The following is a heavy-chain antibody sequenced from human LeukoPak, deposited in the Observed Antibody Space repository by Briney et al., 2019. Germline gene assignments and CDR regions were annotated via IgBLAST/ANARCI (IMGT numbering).Heavy chain of an antibody. CDR3: ARAIYCSGGSCYPNWFDP. CDR2: IFSNDEK. J-gene: IGHJ5*02. Sequence: ESGPVQVKPTETLTLTCTVSGFSLSNARMGVSWIRQPPGKAVEWLAHIFSNDEKSYRTSLKSRLTISKDTSKSQVVLTMTNMDPVDTATYYCARAIYCSGGSCYPNWFDPWGQGTLVTVSS. CDR1: GFSLSNARMG. V-gene: IGHV2-26*01. D-gene: IGHD2-15*01.